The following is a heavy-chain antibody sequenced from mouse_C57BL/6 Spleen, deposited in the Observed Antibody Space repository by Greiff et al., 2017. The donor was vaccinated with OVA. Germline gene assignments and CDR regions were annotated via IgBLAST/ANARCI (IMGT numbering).Heavy chain of an antibody. CDR3: ARDPRGTYAMDY. J-gene: IGHJ4*01. D-gene: IGHD3-3*01. Sequence: EVQGVESGGGLVKPGGSLKLSCAASGFTFSSYAMSWVRQTPEKRLEWVATISDGGSYTYYPDNVKGRFTISRDNAKNNLYLQMSHLESEDTARYYCARDPRGTYAMDYWGQGTSVTVSS. CDR2: ISDGGSYT. CDR1: GFTFSSYA. V-gene: IGHV5-4*01.